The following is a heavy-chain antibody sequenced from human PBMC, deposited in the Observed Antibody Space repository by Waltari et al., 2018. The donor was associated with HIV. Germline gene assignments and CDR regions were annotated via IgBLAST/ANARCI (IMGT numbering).Heavy chain of an antibody. Sequence: QVHLQQWGAGLLKPSETLSLTCAVYSGSFSNFFWHWIRQSPGKGLEWLGEINHSGSTNYNPSLQSRLSISVDTSKNQFSLNLTSVTAADTAVYYCARTSFTMVWGVTIGGGDFDYWAQGTLVSVSS. CDR3: ARTSFTMVWGVTIGGGDFDY. CDR2: INHSGST. V-gene: IGHV4-34*02. J-gene: IGHJ4*02. D-gene: IGHD3-10*01. CDR1: SGSFSNFF.